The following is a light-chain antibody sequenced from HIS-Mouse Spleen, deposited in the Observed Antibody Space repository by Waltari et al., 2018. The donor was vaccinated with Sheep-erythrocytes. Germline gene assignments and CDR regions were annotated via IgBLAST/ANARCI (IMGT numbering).Light chain of an antibody. CDR2: EGS. CDR3: CSYAGSSTPWV. J-gene: IGLJ3*02. Sequence: QSALTQPASVSGSPGPSIPISCTGTSRDVGSYNLVSWYQQHPGKSPKLMIYEGSKRPSGVSNRFSGSKSGNTASLTISGLQAEDEADYYCCSYAGSSTPWVFGGGTKLTVL. V-gene: IGLV2-23*01. CDR1: SRDVGSYNL.